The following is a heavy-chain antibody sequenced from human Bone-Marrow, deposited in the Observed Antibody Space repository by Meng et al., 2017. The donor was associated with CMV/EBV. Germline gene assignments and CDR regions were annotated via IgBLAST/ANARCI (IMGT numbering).Heavy chain of an antibody. J-gene: IGHJ4*02. V-gene: IGHV3-53*01. CDR1: GFTVSSNY. CDR3: AREAAAGVGYFDY. CDR2: IYSGGDT. Sequence: GESLKISCAASGFTVSSNYMNWVRQAPGKGLEWASVIYSGGDTYYADSVKGRFTISRDNSKNTLYLQMNSLRAEDTAVYYCAREAAAGVGYFDYWGQGTLVTVSS. D-gene: IGHD6-13*01.